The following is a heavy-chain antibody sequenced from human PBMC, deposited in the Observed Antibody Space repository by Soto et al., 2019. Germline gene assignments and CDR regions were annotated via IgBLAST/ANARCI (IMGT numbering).Heavy chain of an antibody. CDR3: ARVHSLDYYGMDV. V-gene: IGHV3-74*01. D-gene: IGHD5-18*01. J-gene: IGHJ6*02. Sequence: GGSLRLSCAASGFTFSSYWMHWVRQAPGKGLVWVSRINPDGSSTSYADSVKGRFTISRDNAKNTLYLQMNSLRVEDTALYYCARVHSLDYYGMDVWGQGTTVTVSS. CDR1: GFTFSSYW. CDR2: INPDGSST.